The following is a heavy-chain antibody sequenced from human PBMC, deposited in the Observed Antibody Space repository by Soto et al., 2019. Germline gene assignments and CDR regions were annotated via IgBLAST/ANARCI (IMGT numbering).Heavy chain of an antibody. Sequence: QEQLVESGGGLVKPGGSLRLSCVASGFTLSDYYMSWIRQAPGKGLEWVSSISSRGATIYYADSVRARFTIFRDNADNSLYLQMNSLRANDTAVYYCAKDRVAVVACLDHDAFDIWAQGTMGTVSS. CDR1: GFTLSDYY. CDR3: AKDRVAVVACLDHDAFDI. D-gene: IGHD2-15*01. CDR2: ISSRGATI. V-gene: IGHV3-11*04. J-gene: IGHJ3*02.